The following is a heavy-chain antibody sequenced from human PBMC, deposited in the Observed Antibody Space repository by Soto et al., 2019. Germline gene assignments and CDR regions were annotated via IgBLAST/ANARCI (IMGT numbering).Heavy chain of an antibody. V-gene: IGHV3-64*02. CDR2: ISSNGGST. D-gene: IGHD2-2*02. CDR3: ARGSHPVVPAAILPFRFPDYYGMDV. J-gene: IGHJ6*02. Sequence: GGSLRLSCAASGFTFSSYAMHWVRQAPGKGLEYVSAISSNGGSTHYADSVKGRFTISRDNSKNTLYLQMGSLRAEDMAVYYCARGSHPVVPAAILPFRFPDYYGMDVWGQGTTVTVSS. CDR1: GFTFSSYA.